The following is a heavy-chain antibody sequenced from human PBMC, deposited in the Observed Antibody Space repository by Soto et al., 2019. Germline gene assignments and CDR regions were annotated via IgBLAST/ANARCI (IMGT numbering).Heavy chain of an antibody. J-gene: IGHJ6*02. V-gene: IGHV3-23*01. D-gene: IGHD4-4*01. CDR1: GFTFSSYA. Sequence: EVQLLESGGGLVQPGGSPRLSCAASGFTFSSYAMSWVRQAPGKGLEWVSAISGSGGSTYYADSVKGRFTISRDNSKNTLYLQMNSLRAEDTAVYYCAKVPSNYVYYYYGMDVWGQGTTVTVSS. CDR3: AKVPSNYVYYYYGMDV. CDR2: ISGSGGST.